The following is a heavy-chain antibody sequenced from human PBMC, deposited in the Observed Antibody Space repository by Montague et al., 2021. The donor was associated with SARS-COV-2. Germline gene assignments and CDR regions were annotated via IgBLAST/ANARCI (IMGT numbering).Heavy chain of an antibody. V-gene: IGHV4-59*08. Sequence: SETLSLTCSVSGGSLSTYYWSWIRQPPGQGLEWIGYIDDSGNTRYNPSLRSRATISLDLSKNQFSLDLNSVTAADTAVYYCARNAYNHYGLDVWGQGTTVTVSS. CDR1: GGSLSTYY. CDR2: IDDSGNT. CDR3: ARNAYNHYGLDV. J-gene: IGHJ6*02.